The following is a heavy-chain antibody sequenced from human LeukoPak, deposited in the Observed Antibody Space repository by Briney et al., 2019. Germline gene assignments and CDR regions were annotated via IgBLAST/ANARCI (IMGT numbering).Heavy chain of an antibody. V-gene: IGHV5-51*01. J-gene: IGHJ5*02. CDR3: ARHPRYTSIGGFDP. CDR1: GNSFSRDL. Sequence: GESLKISWKGSGNSFSRDLIGLGRQMPGEGLGLIGIIYPDDSDTRYSPSFQGQVTISADKSISTAYLQWSSLKASDSAMYYCARHPRYTSIGGFDPWGQGTLVTVSS. CDR2: IYPDDSDT. D-gene: IGHD6-13*01.